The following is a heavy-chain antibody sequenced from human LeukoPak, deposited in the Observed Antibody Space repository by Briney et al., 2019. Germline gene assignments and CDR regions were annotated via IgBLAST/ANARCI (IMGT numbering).Heavy chain of an antibody. CDR3: ARARDPDSGSWFSDS. J-gene: IGHJ4*02. D-gene: IGHD6-13*01. Sequence: PGGSLRLSCAASGFSFGNYGMSWVRQAPGKGLEWVSSISSNGDSMYYADSVKGRFTMSRDNAENSLYLQLSSLRVEDTAVYYCARARDPDSGSWFSDSWGQGTLVTVSS. CDR2: ISSNGDSM. V-gene: IGHV3-21*01. CDR1: GFSFGNYG.